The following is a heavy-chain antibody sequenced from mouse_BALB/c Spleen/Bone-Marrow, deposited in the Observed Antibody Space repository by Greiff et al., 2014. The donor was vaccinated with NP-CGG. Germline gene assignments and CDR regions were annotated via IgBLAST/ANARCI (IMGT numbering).Heavy chain of an antibody. CDR2: IYPGSGST. J-gene: IGHJ3*01. CDR1: GYNFTSYW. D-gene: IGHD3-1*01. Sequence: QVQLQQSGAELVKPGTSVKLSCKASGYNFTSYWINWVKLRPGQGLEWIGDIYPGSGSTNYNEKFNSKATLTVDTSSSTAYMQLSSLASEDSALYYCARFSQLGLLAYWGQGTLVTVS. V-gene: IGHV1-55*01. CDR3: ARFSQLGLLAY.